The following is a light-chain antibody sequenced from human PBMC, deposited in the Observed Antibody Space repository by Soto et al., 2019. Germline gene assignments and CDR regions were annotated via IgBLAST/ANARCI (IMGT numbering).Light chain of an antibody. CDR2: EVT. CDR1: SSDVGGYNF. V-gene: IGLV2-8*01. Sequence: QSALTQPPSASGSPGQSVTISCTGTSSDVGGYNFVSWYQQHPGKAPKLMIFEVTKRPSGVPDRFSGSKSGHTASLTVSGLQAEDEADYYCTSYAGSNSVVFGGGTQLTVL. J-gene: IGLJ2*01. CDR3: TSYAGSNSVV.